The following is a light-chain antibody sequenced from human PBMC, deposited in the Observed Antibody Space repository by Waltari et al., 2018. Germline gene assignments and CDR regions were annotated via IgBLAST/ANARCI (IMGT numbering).Light chain of an antibody. CDR3: QHYVRLPAT. CDR2: GAS. V-gene: IGKV3-20*01. J-gene: IGKJ1*01. CDR1: PSVSRC. Sequence: GRASPSVSRCLAWCQQTHGQAPKLLIYGASTRATSIPDRFTGSASGTDCSRTISSLEPEDFAIYFCQHYVRLPATFGQGTKVEIK.